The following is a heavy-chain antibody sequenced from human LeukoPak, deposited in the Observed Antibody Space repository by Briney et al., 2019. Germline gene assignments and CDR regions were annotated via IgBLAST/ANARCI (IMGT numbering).Heavy chain of an antibody. V-gene: IGHV4-39*07. CDR1: GGSISSSSYY. J-gene: IGHJ4*02. Sequence: PSETLSLTCTVSGGSISSSSYYWGWIRQPPGKGLEWIGSIYYSGSTYYNPSLKSRVTISVDTSKNQFSLKLSSVTAADTAVYYCAREPTTFTYYYDSSGYSGFGYWGQGTLVTVSS. CDR3: AREPTTFTYYYDSSGYSGFGY. CDR2: IYYSGST. D-gene: IGHD3-22*01.